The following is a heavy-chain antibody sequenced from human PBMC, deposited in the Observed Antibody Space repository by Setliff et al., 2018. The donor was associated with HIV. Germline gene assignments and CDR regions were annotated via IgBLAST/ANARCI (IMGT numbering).Heavy chain of an antibody. CDR2: IYYSGNT. V-gene: IGHV4-59*08. Sequence: SETLSLTCTVSGGSISPYYWSWIRQPPGKGLEWIGYIYYSGNTSYNPSLKSRVTISIDMSKTQLSLNLNSVTAADTALYYCALWGYSNAGGFDYWGQGTLVTVSS. CDR3: ALWGYSNAGGFDY. D-gene: IGHD5-12*01. CDR1: GGSISPYY. J-gene: IGHJ4*02.